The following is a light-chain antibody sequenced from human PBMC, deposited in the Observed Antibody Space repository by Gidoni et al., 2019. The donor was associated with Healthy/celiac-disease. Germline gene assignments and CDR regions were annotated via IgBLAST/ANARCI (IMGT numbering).Light chain of an antibody. J-gene: IGKJ4*01. Sequence: IVLTQSPATLSLSPGERATLSCRASQSVSSYLAWYQQKPGQAPRLLIYDASNRATGIPARFSGSGSGTDFTRTISSLEPEDVAVYYCQQRSNWPLTFXGXTKVEIK. V-gene: IGKV3-11*01. CDR2: DAS. CDR3: QQRSNWPLT. CDR1: QSVSSY.